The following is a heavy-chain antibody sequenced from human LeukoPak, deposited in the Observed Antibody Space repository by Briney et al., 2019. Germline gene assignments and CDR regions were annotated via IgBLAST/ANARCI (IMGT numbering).Heavy chain of an antibody. CDR2: ISYSGST. CDR1: GGSISSDY. V-gene: IGHV4-59*01. Sequence: PSETLSLTCTVSGGSISSDYWTWIRQPPGKRLEWIGYISYSGSTNYNPSLKSRVTISVDTSKNQFSLKLSSVTAADTAVYYCARAAVVTPSPDYYYGMDVWGQGTTVTVSS. CDR3: ARAAVVTPSPDYYYGMDV. D-gene: IGHD4-23*01. J-gene: IGHJ6*02.